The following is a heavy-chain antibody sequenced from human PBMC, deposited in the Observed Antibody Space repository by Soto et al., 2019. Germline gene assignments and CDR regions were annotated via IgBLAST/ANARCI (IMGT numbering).Heavy chain of an antibody. CDR2: IKCDGSEK. Sequence: GGSLRLSCAASGFTFSSSWMHWVCQAPEKVQEWVADIKCDGSEKYYVDSVKGRLTISRDNAKNSLYLQVNSLRAEDMTVYYCVRTRGGWYYYYMDVWGKGTTVTVSS. CDR3: VRTRGGWYYYYMDV. CDR1: GFTFSSSW. J-gene: IGHJ6*03. V-gene: IGHV3-7*03. D-gene: IGHD3-16*01.